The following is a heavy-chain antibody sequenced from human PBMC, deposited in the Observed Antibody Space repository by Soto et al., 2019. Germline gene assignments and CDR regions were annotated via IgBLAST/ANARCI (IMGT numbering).Heavy chain of an antibody. Sequence: PGGSLRLSCAGSGFTFENYALSWVRQAPGKGLEWVSAIGQRSTPIYYADSVRGRFTISRDNSKDTLFLQMNSLRVEDTAFYYCARKRLYSRANNFDYWGRGTLVTVSS. CDR3: ARKRLYSRANNFDY. J-gene: IGHJ4*02. D-gene: IGHD6-13*01. CDR2: IGQRSTPI. CDR1: GFTFENYA. V-gene: IGHV3-23*01.